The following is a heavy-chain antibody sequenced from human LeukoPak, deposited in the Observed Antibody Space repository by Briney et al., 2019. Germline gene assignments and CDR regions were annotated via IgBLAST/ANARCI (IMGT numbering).Heavy chain of an antibody. J-gene: IGHJ4*02. CDR3: ARHDWDY. CDR1: GFTFSSYA. D-gene: IGHD3-9*01. CDR2: ISYDGSNK. V-gene: IGHV3-30-3*01. Sequence: GGSLSLSCAASGFTFSSYAMHWVRQAPGKGLEWVAVISYDGSNKYYADSVKGRFTISRDNSRNTLYLQMNSLRAEDTAVYYCARHDWDYWGQGTLVTVSS.